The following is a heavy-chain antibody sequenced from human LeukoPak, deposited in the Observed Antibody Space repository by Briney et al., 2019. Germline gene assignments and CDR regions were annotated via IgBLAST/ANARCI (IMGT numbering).Heavy chain of an antibody. CDR2: ISAYNGNT. CDR1: GYTFTSYG. J-gene: IGHJ4*02. Sequence: ASVKVSCKASGYTFTSYGISWVRQAPGQGLEWMGWISAYNGNTNYAQKLQGRVTMTTDTSTSTAYMELRSLRSDDTAVYYCARRDLEEERQWWWSWSYFDYWGQGTLVTVSS. D-gene: IGHD2-15*01. V-gene: IGHV1-18*01. CDR3: ARRDLEEERQWWWSWSYFDY.